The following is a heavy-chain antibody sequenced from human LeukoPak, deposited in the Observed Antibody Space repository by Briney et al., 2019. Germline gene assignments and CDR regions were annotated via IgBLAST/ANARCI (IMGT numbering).Heavy chain of an antibody. Sequence: PSETLCLTCAVYGGSFSAYYWSWIRQPPGKGLEWIGEINHSGSTNYNPSLRSRVAISLDTSTNQFSLKLNSVTAADTAVYFCARTGDTSGYYYYYDYWGPGTLVTVSS. CDR2: INHSGST. J-gene: IGHJ4*02. V-gene: IGHV4-34*01. CDR1: GGSFSAYY. D-gene: IGHD3-22*01. CDR3: ARTGDTSGYYYYYDY.